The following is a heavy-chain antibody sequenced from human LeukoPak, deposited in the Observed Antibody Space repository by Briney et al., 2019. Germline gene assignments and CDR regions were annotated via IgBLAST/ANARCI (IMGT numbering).Heavy chain of an antibody. CDR3: ARGPGGYRSFSHWFDP. CDR2: IFDGKTI. D-gene: IGHD6-19*01. J-gene: IGHJ5*02. Sequence: SDTLSLTCAVYGESLNYYYWSWIRQSPGKGLEWIGDIFDGKTINYNPSLKSRVTISAATSSQQFSLNLSSVTAADTAVYYCARGPGGYRSFSHWFDPWGQGTLVTVSS. V-gene: IGHV4-34*01. CDR1: GESLNYYY.